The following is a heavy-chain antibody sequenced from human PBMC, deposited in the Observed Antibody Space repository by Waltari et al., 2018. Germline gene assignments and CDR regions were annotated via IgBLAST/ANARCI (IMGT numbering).Heavy chain of an antibody. CDR2: IIPSLGIA. CDR1: GGTSSSDT. J-gene: IGHJ6*02. CDR3: ARGDDSSGYYYEYYYYYGMDV. D-gene: IGHD3-22*01. V-gene: IGHV1-69*02. Sequence: VQLVHSGAEVKKSGSPVKVSCKASGGTSSSDTTSWLRQATGQGFEWMGRIIPSLGIANYAQKFQGRVTITADKSTSTAYMELSSLRSEDTAVYYCARGDDSSGYYYEYYYYYGMDVWGQGTTVTVSS.